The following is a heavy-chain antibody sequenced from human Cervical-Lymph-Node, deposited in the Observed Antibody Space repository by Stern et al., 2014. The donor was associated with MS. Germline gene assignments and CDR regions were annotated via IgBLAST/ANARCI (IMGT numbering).Heavy chain of an antibody. D-gene: IGHD6-19*01. CDR1: GSSMSSFY. V-gene: IGHV4-59*01. J-gene: IGHJ3*01. CDR2: IYDSGST. Sequence: VQLLESGPGLVKPSETLTLTCTVSGSSMSSFYWNWIRQPPGKGLEWIGYIYDSGSTNFNPSLKSRVSISLDTSKNQFSLKLRSVTAADTAVYFCARLYASGWYDAFDFWGQGTMVSVSS. CDR3: ARLYASGWYDAFDF.